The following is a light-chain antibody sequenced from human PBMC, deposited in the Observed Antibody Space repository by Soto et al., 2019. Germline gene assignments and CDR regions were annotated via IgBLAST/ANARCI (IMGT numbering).Light chain of an antibody. Sequence: DIQMTQSPTTLSASVGDRAIITCRASQTVRNWLAWFQQKPGEAPKLLIYKASRLESGVSSRFSGSGYGTDFTLTITNLVPGDSATYFCQQYDASPLTFGQGNKLEIK. CDR3: QQYDASPLT. CDR2: KAS. J-gene: IGKJ2*01. CDR1: QTVRNW. V-gene: IGKV1-5*03.